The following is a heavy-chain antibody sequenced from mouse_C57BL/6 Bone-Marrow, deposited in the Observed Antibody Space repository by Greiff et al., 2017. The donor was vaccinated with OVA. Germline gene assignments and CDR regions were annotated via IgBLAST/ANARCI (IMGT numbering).Heavy chain of an antibody. D-gene: IGHD1-1*01. Sequence: QVQLQQSGAELVRPGASVTLSCKASGYTFTDYEMHWVKQTPVHGLEWIGAIDPETGGTAYNQKFKGKAILTADKSSSTAYMELRSLTSEDSAVYYCTRRRYYYGSREAWFAYWGQGTLVTVSA. V-gene: IGHV1-15*01. J-gene: IGHJ3*01. CDR2: IDPETGGT. CDR3: TRRRYYYGSREAWFAY. CDR1: GYTFTDYE.